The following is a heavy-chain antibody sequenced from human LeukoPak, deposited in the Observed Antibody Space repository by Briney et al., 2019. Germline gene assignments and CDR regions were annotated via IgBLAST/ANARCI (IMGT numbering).Heavy chain of an antibody. V-gene: IGHV4-61*01. CDR2: IFHSGST. D-gene: IGHD5-24*01. CDR1: GDSMSRGIYY. CDR3: ANKDGYKVDY. J-gene: IGHJ4*02. Sequence: SETLSLTCNVSGDSMSRGIYYWSWIRQPPGKGLEWIGYIFHSGSTNYNPSLKSRVAMSLDMSKNQFSLKLISVTAADTAVYYCANKDGYKVDYWGQGTLVTVSS.